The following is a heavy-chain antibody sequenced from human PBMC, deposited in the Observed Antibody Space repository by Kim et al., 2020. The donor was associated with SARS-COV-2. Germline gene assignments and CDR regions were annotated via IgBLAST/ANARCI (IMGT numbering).Heavy chain of an antibody. CDR3: ARVWSGYYIDY. V-gene: IGHV3-53*01. D-gene: IGHD3-3*01. Sequence: TYYADSVKGRFTISRDNSKNTLYLQMNSLRAEDTAVYYCARVWSGYYIDYWGQGTLVTVSS. J-gene: IGHJ4*02. CDR2: T.